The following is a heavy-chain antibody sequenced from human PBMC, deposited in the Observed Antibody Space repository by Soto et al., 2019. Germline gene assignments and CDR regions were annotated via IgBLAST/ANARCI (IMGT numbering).Heavy chain of an antibody. J-gene: IGHJ6*02. Sequence: EVQLLESGGGLVRPGGSLRLSCAASGFTFSSYAMTWVRQAPGKGLEWVSGVSGTGGSTYYADSVKGRFTISRDNSKNTLYLQMNSLRAEDTAVYYCAKGRRPYYYYYGMDVWGQGTTVTVSS. CDR1: GFTFSSYA. CDR2: VSGTGGST. CDR3: AKGRRPYYYYYGMDV. V-gene: IGHV3-23*01.